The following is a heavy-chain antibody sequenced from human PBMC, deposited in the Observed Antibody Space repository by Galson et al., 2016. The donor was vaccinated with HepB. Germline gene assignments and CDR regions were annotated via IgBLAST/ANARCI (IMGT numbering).Heavy chain of an antibody. CDR2: IKSTPDGGTT. CDR1: GFTLADVW. Sequence: SLRLSCAASGFTLADVWMTWVRQAPGKGLEWIGRIKSTPDGGTTTYPPARRGRSVTSKNDSDNTLYLQLIALKVENTAVYYCTTALGQNYNDSSLGPPFDYWGQGTLATVAP. V-gene: IGHV3-15*01. D-gene: IGHD1-1*01. CDR3: TTALGQNYNDSSLGPPFDY. J-gene: IGHJ4*02.